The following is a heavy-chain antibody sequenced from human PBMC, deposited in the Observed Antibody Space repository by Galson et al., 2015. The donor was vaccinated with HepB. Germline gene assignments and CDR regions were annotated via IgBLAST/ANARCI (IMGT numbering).Heavy chain of an antibody. D-gene: IGHD2-15*01. Sequence: SLRLSCAASGFTFSSYAMSWVRQAPGKGLEWVSTISDSGGSTYYADSVKGRFTISRDNSKNTLYLQMSSLRVEDTAVYYCARASWLKLGFCSGGSCNSFYYFDYWGQGARVTVSS. CDR3: ARASWLKLGFCSGGSCNSFYYFDY. J-gene: IGHJ4*02. CDR1: GFTFSSYA. CDR2: ISDSGGST. V-gene: IGHV3-23*01.